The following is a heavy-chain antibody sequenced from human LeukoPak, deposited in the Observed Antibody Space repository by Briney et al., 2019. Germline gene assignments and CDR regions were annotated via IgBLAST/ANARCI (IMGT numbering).Heavy chain of an antibody. Sequence: GGSLTLSCAASGFTFSSYNMNWVRQAPGKGLEWVSSIRSISSYIYYADSVKGRFTISRDNAKNSLYLQMNSLRAEDTAVYYCARSLGYSYGFDYWGQGTLVTVSS. D-gene: IGHD5-18*01. CDR1: GFTFSSYN. J-gene: IGHJ4*02. CDR2: IRSISSYI. V-gene: IGHV3-21*01. CDR3: ARSLGYSYGFDY.